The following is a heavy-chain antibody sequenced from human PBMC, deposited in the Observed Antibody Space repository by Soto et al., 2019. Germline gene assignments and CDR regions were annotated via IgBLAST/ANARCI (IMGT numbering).Heavy chain of an antibody. Sequence: GASVQVSCKASGGTFSSYAISWVRQAPGQGLEWMGGIIPIFGTANYAQKFQGRVTITADESTSTAYMELSSLRSEDTAVYYYARARREIVVVRVISGAFDIWGQGTMVTVSS. CDR1: GGTFSSYA. CDR3: ARARREIVVVRVISGAFDI. D-gene: IGHD3-22*01. V-gene: IGHV1-69*13. J-gene: IGHJ3*02. CDR2: IIPIFGTA.